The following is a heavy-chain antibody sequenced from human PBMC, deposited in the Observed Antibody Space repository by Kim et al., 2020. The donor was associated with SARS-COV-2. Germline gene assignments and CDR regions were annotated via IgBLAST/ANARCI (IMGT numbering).Heavy chain of an antibody. J-gene: IGHJ5*02. V-gene: IGHV3-33*06. CDR3: AKDLSPYSSGWYLSNWFDP. D-gene: IGHD6-19*01. Sequence: GRFTISRDNSRNTLYLQMNSLRAEDTAVYYCAKDLSPYSSGWYLSNWFDPWGQGTLVTVSS.